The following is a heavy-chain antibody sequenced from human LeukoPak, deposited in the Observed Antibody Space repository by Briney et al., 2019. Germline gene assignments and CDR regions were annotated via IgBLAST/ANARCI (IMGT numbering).Heavy chain of an antibody. J-gene: IGHJ6*03. CDR1: GGSISSYY. D-gene: IGHD3-22*01. Sequence: PSETLSLTCTVSGGSISSYYWSWIRQPPGKGLEWIGYIYYSGNTNYNPSLKSRVTISVDTSKNQFSLKLSSVTAADTAVYYCARVESYYDSSGYYYYYMDVWGKGTTVTVSS. V-gene: IGHV4-59*01. CDR3: ARVESYYDSSGYYYYYMDV. CDR2: IYYSGNT.